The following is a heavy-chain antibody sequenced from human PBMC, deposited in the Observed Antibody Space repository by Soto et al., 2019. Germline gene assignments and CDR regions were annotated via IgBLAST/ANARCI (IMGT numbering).Heavy chain of an antibody. J-gene: IGHJ4*02. V-gene: IGHV4-59*12. Sequence: SETLSLTCTVSGGSISSYYWSWIRQPPGKGLEWIGYIYYSGSTNYNPSLKSRVTISVNTSKNALYLQMSSLRDEDTAVYYCARDDDSAMALNFDYWGQGTLVTVSS. CDR2: IYYSGST. D-gene: IGHD5-18*01. CDR3: ARDDDSAMALNFDY. CDR1: GGSISSYY.